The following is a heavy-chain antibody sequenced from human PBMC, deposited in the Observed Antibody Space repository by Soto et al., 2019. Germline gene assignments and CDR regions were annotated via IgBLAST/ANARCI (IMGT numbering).Heavy chain of an antibody. CDR2: IYHSGST. CDR3: ASVTRTCISTSCYRYYYGMDV. Sequence: SETLSLTCAVSGGSISSGGYSWSWIRQPPGKGLEWIGYIYHSGSTYYNPSLKSRVTISVDRSKNQFSLKLSSVTAADTAVYYCASVTRTCISTSCYRYYYGMDVWGQGTTVTSP. CDR1: GGSISSGGYS. J-gene: IGHJ6*02. V-gene: IGHV4-30-2*02. D-gene: IGHD2-2*02.